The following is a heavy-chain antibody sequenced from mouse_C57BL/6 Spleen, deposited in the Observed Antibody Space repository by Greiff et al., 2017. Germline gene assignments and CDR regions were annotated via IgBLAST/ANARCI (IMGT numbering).Heavy chain of an antibody. J-gene: IGHJ3*01. V-gene: IGHV5-9-1*02. CDR2: ISSGGDYI. D-gene: IGHD2-4*01. CDR1: GFTFSSYA. Sequence: EVKVVESGEGLVKPGGSLKLSCAASGFTFSSYAMSWVRQTPEKRLEWVAYISSGGDYIYYADTVKGRFTISRDNARNTLYLQMSSLKSEDTAMYYCTRDGGLPFFAYWGQGTLVTVPA. CDR3: TRDGGLPFFAY.